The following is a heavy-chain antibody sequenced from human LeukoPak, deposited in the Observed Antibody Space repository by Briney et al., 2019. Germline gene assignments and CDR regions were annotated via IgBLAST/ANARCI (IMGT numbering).Heavy chain of an antibody. Sequence: PGRSLRLSCAASGFTFSSYGMHWVRQAPGKGLEWVAVTWYDGSNKYYADSVKGRFTISRDNSKNTLYLQMNSLRAEDTAVYYCARAPGGAGPFHEDAQTPFDYWGQGTLVTVSS. V-gene: IGHV3-33*01. CDR1: GFTFSSYG. CDR2: TWYDGSNK. J-gene: IGHJ4*02. CDR3: ARAPGGAGPFHEDAQTPFDY. D-gene: IGHD1-14*01.